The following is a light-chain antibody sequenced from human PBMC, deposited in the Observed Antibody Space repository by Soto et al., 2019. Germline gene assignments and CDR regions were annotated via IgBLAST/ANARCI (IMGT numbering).Light chain of an antibody. CDR1: SSDVGSYNL. CDR3: CSYAGSSTSV. Sequence: QSALTQPASVSGSPGQSITISCTGTSSDVGSYNLVSWYQQHPGKAPKLMIYGVSKRPSGVSNRFSGSKSGNTASLTISGLQAEDEADYYCCSYAGSSTSVFGGGTKLTVL. J-gene: IGLJ3*02. V-gene: IGLV2-23*02. CDR2: GVS.